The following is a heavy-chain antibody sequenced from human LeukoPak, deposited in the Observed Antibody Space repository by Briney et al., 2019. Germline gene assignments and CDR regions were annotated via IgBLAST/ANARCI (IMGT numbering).Heavy chain of an antibody. CDR2: ISWNSGSI. J-gene: IGHJ4*02. Sequence: PGGSLRLSCAASGFTFYDYAMHWVRQAPGKGLEWVSGISWNSGSIGYADSVKGRFIISRDNAKNSLYLQMNSLRAEDTALYYCARHRSSWLIDYWGQGTLVTVSS. CDR3: ARHRSSWLIDY. D-gene: IGHD5-12*01. CDR1: GFTFYDYA. V-gene: IGHV3-9*01.